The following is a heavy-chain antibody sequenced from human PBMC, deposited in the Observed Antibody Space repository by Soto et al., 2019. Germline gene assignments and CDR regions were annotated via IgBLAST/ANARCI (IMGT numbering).Heavy chain of an antibody. V-gene: IGHV4-34*01. CDR2: INHSGST. D-gene: IGHD2-2*01. CDR1: GGSFSGYY. CDR3: ARRDCSSTSCYRGIYNRNWFDP. J-gene: IGHJ5*02. Sequence: LSLTCAVYGGSFSGYYWSWIRQPPGKGLEWIGEINHSGSTNYNPSLKSRVTISVDTSKNQFSLKLSSVTAADTAVYYCARRDCSSTSCYRGIYNRNWFDPWGQGTLVTVSS.